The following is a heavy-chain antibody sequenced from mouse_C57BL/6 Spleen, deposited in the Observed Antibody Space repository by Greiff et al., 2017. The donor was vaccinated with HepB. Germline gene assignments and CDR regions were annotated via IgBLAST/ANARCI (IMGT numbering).Heavy chain of an antibody. V-gene: IGHV5-4*01. CDR2: IGDGGSYT. CDR1: GFTFSSYA. CDR3: ARDYGSSNGYFDV. D-gene: IGHD1-1*01. J-gene: IGHJ1*03. Sequence: EVKLVESGGGLVKPGGSLKLSCAASGFTFSSYAMSWVRQTPEKRLEWVATIGDGGSYTYYPDNVKGRFTIARDNAKNNLYLQMSHLKSEDTAMYYCARDYGSSNGYFDVWGTGTTVTVSS.